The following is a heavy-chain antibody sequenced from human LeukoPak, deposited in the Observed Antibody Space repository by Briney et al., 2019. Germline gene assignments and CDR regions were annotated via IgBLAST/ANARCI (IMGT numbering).Heavy chain of an antibody. CDR3: ARAAYSSSWPFDY. V-gene: IGHV4-59*01. Sequence: SETLSLTCTVSGGSISSYYWSWIRQPPGKGLGRIGYIYYSGSTNYNPSLKSRVTISVDTSKNQFSLKLSSVTAADTAVYYCARAAYSSSWPFDYWGQGTLVTVSS. CDR1: GGSISSYY. CDR2: IYYSGST. J-gene: IGHJ4*02. D-gene: IGHD6-13*01.